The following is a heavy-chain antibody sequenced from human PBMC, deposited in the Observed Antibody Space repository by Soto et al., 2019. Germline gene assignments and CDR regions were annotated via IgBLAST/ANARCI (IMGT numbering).Heavy chain of an antibody. V-gene: IGHV1-8*01. CDR1: GYTFTSYD. CDR3: ARERSAAGTGWFDP. Sequence: QVQLVQSGAEVKKPGASVKVSCKASGYTFTSYDINWVRQATGQGLEWMGWMNPNSGNKGYAQKFQGRVTMTRNTSISTAYMDLSSLRSEDTAVYYCARERSAAGTGWFDPWGQGTLVTVSS. J-gene: IGHJ5*02. CDR2: MNPNSGNK. D-gene: IGHD6-13*01.